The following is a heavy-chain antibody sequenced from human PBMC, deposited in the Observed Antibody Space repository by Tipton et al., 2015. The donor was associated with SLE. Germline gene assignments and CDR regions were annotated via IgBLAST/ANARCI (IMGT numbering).Heavy chain of an antibody. J-gene: IGHJ4*02. V-gene: IGHV3-53*01. Sequence: SLRLSCAASGFTFSSYAMSWVRQAPGKGLEWVSVIYSGGSTYYADSVKGRFTISRHNSKNTLYLQMNSLRVEDTAVYYCASSIFGGYWGQGTLVTVSS. CDR3: ASSIFGGY. CDR1: GFTFSSYA. CDR2: IYSGGST. D-gene: IGHD3-3*01.